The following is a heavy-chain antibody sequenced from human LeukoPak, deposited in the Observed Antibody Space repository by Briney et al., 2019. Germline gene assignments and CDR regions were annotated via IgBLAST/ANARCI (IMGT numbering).Heavy chain of an antibody. D-gene: IGHD6-25*01. V-gene: IGHV1-46*01. CDR3: ARGTRLSAPFDY. J-gene: IGHJ4*02. CDR1: EYTFTSYY. CDR2: INPSGGST. Sequence: ASVKVSCKASEYTFTSYYMHWVRQAPGQGLEWMGIINPSGGSTSYARKFQGRVTMTRDMSTSTVYMELSSLRSEDTAVYYCARGTRLSAPFDYWGQGTLVTVSS.